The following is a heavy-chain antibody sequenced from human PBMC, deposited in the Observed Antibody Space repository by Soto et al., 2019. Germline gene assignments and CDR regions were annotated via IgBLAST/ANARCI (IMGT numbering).Heavy chain of an antibody. CDR2: INHSGST. CDR1: GGSFSGYY. CDR3: ARGGEITHWFDP. Sequence: QVQLQQWGAGLLKPSETLSLTCAVYGGSFSGYYWSWIRQPPGKGLEWIGEINHSGSTNYNPSLKSRVTISVDTSKNQFSLKLSSVTAADTAVYYCARGGEITHWFDPWGQGTLVTVSS. D-gene: IGHD4-17*01. V-gene: IGHV4-34*01. J-gene: IGHJ5*02.